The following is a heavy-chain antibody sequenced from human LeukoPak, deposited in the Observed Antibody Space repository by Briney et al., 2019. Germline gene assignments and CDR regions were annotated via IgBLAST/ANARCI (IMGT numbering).Heavy chain of an antibody. CDR2: IHYSGST. J-gene: IGHJ3*02. D-gene: IGHD3-22*01. V-gene: IGHV4-59*01. CDR3: AKDKNYYDSSGYYSPWNAFDI. CDR1: GGSISSYY. Sequence: KSSETLSLTCTVSGGSISSYYWSWIRQPPGKGLEWIGYIHYSGSTSYNPSLKSRVTISVDTSKSQFSLKLSSVTAADTAVYYCAKDKNYYDSSGYYSPWNAFDIWGQGTMVTVSS.